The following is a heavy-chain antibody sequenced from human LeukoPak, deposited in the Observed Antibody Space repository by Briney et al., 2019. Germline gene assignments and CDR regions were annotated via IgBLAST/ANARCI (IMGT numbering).Heavy chain of an antibody. CDR2: IIPIFGTA. J-gene: IGHJ4*02. CDR1: GGTFSSYA. CDR3: AFWVDSSPSAVGIDY. Sequence: ASVKVSCKASGGTFSSYAISWVRQAPGQGLEWMGGIIPIFGTANYAQKFQGRVTITADESTSTAYMELSSLRSEDTAVYYCAFWVDSSPSAVGIDYWGQGTLVTVSS. D-gene: IGHD6-6*01. V-gene: IGHV1-69*13.